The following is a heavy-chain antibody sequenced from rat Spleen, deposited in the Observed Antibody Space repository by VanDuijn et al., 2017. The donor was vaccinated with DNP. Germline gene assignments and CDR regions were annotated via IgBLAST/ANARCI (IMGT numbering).Heavy chain of an antibody. Sequence: EVRLVESGGGLVQPGRSLKLSCAASGFTFSHYYMAWDRQAPKKGLEWVATIRTSDDRTYYPDSVKGRFTLSRDGAKSSLYLQMNSLKSEDTATYYCARHERTTGMGFDYWGQGVMVTVSS. CDR3: ARHERTTGMGFDY. CDR2: IRTSDDRT. CDR1: GFTFSHYY. D-gene: IGHD1-7*01. J-gene: IGHJ2*01. V-gene: IGHV5-25*01.